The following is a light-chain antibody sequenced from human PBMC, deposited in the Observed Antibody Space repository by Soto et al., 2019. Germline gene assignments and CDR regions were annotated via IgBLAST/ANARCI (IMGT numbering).Light chain of an antibody. Sequence: QSVLTQPPSASGTPGQRVTISCSGSSSNIGSYYVYWYQQLPGTVPQLLIYRNSERPSGVPDRFSGSKSGTSASLAISGLRSEDEADYYCAAWDDSLSGVVFCGGTKLTVL. CDR3: AAWDDSLSGVV. CDR1: SSNIGSYY. CDR2: RNS. J-gene: IGLJ2*01. V-gene: IGLV1-47*01.